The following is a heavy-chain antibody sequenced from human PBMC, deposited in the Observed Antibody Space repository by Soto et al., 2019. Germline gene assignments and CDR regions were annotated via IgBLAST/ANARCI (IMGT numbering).Heavy chain of an antibody. CDR1: GGSISSGGYY. CDR3: ARESIAVAGTHYYYYGMDV. V-gene: IGHV4-31*03. CDR2: IYYSGST. J-gene: IGHJ6*02. Sequence: SETLSLTCTVSGGSISSGGYYWSWIRQHPGKGLEWIGYIYYSGSTYYNPSLKSRVTISVDTSKNQFSLKLSSVTAADTAVYYCARESIAVAGTHYYYYGMDVWGQGTTVTVSS. D-gene: IGHD6-19*01.